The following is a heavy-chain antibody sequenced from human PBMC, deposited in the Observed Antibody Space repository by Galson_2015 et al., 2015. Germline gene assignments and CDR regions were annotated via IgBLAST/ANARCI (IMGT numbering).Heavy chain of an antibody. D-gene: IGHD3-10*01. V-gene: IGHV3-30-3*01. CDR1: GFTFSSYA. J-gene: IGHJ4*02. Sequence: SLRLSCAASGFTFSSYAMHWFRQAPGKGLEWVAVISYDGSNKYYADSVKGRFTISRDNSKNTLYLQMNSLRAEDTAVYYCARDKFITMVRGVILYWGQGTLVTVSS. CDR2: ISYDGSNK. CDR3: ARDKFITMVRGVILY.